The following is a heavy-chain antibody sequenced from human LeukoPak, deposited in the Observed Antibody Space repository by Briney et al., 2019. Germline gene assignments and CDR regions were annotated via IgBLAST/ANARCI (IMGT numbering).Heavy chain of an antibody. CDR3: ARDYGYSSAADAFDI. CDR1: GDSISSGYC. CDR2: ICYSGST. Sequence: SETLSLTCAVSGDSISSGYCWGWIRQPPGKGLEWIGSICYSGSTYYNPSLKSRVTISVDTSKNQFSLKLKSVTAADTAVYHCARDYGYSSAADAFDIWGQGTMVTVSS. D-gene: IGHD5-24*01. V-gene: IGHV4-38-2*02. J-gene: IGHJ3*02.